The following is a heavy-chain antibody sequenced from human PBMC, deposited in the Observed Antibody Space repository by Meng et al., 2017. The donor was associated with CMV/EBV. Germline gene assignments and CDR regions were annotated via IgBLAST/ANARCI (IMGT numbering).Heavy chain of an antibody. V-gene: IGHV1-2*02. CDR3: ARGGGPRYFDNSWFGP. CDR1: GYTFTGYY. J-gene: IGHJ5*02. CDR2: INPNSGGT. D-gene: IGHD3-9*01. Sequence: ASVKVSCKASGYTFTGYYMHWVRQAPGQGLEWMGWINPNSGGTNYAQKFQGRVTMTRDTSISTAYMELSRLRSDDTAVYFCARGGGPRYFDNSWFGPWGQGTLVTVSS.